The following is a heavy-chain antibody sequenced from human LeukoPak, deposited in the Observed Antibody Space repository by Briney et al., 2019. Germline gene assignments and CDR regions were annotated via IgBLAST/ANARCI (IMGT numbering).Heavy chain of an antibody. D-gene: IGHD3-22*01. Sequence: GASVKVSCKASGYTFTSYGISWVRQAPGQGLEWMGWISAYNGNTNYAQKLQGRVTMTTDTSTSTAYMELRSLRSDDTAVYYCARVAYYYDSSGYYVRTSDYWGQGTLVTVSS. V-gene: IGHV1-18*01. CDR1: GYTFTSYG. CDR3: ARVAYYYDSSGYYVRTSDY. CDR2: ISAYNGNT. J-gene: IGHJ4*02.